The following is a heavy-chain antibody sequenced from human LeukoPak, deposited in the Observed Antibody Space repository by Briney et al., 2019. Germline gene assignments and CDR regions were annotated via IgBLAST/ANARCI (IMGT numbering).Heavy chain of an antibody. J-gene: IGHJ6*03. CDR1: GGSISSGSYY. V-gene: IGHV4-61*02. D-gene: IGHD2-15*01. CDR2: IYTSGST. Sequence: PSQTLSLTCTVSGGSISSGSYYWSWIRQPAGKGLEWIGRIYTSGSTNYNPSLKSRVTISVDTSKNQFSLKLSSVTAADTAVYYCARSPCSGGDCYIYYYYYYYMDVWGKGTTVTVSS. CDR3: ARSPCSGGDCYIYYYYYYYMDV.